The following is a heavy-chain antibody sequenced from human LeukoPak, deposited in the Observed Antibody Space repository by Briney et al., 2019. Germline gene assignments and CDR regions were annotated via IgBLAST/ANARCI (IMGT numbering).Heavy chain of an antibody. CDR1: GGSISSSSYY. V-gene: IGHV4-39*07. CDR3: ARDTSRYSSGYFYLFDY. D-gene: IGHD3-22*01. CDR2: IYPSGST. J-gene: IGHJ4*02. Sequence: PSETLSLTCTVSGGSISSSSYYWGWIRQPPGKGLEWIGSIYPSGSTYYNPSLKSRVTISVDTSKNQFSLKLSSVTAADTAVYYCARDTSRYSSGYFYLFDYWGQGTLVTVSS.